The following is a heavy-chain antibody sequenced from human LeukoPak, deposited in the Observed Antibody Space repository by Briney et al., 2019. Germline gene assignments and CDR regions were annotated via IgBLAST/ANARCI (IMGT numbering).Heavy chain of an antibody. V-gene: IGHV3-48*03. CDR1: GFTFSSYE. Sequence: GRSLRLSCAAAGFTFSSYEMNWVRQAAGKGMEWVSYISSSGSTIYYADSVKGRFTISRDNAKNSLYLQMNSLRAEDTAVCYCAELGITMIGGVWGKGTTVTISS. J-gene: IGHJ6*04. CDR3: AELGITMIGGV. CDR2: ISSSGSTI. D-gene: IGHD3-10*02.